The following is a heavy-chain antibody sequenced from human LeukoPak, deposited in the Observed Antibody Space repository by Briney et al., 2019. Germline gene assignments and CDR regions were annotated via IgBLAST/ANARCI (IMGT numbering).Heavy chain of an antibody. CDR3: AKDSGGSGSYYSGWYFDY. CDR2: IAYDGSNK. CDR1: GFIFSDFG. J-gene: IGHJ4*02. V-gene: IGHV3-30*18. Sequence: GGSLRLSCAASGFIFSDFGMQWVRQAPGKGLEWVAFIAYDGSNKYYADSVKGRFTISRDNSKNTLYLQMNSLRAEDTAVYYCAKDSGGSGSYYSGWYFDYWGQGTLVTVSS. D-gene: IGHD3-10*01.